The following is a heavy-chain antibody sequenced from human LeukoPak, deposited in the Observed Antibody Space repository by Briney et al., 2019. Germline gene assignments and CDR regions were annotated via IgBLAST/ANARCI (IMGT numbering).Heavy chain of an antibody. CDR3: ARVLAYCGGDCYSGFDP. CDR1: GFTVSSNY. J-gene: IGHJ5*02. CDR2: IYSGGST. D-gene: IGHD2-21*01. V-gene: IGHV3-66*01. Sequence: GGSLRLSCAVSGFTVSSNYMSWVRQAPGKGLEWVSVIYSGGSTYYADSVRGRFTISRDNSKNTLYLQMNSLRAEDTAVYYCARVLAYCGGDCYSGFDPWGQGTLVTVSS.